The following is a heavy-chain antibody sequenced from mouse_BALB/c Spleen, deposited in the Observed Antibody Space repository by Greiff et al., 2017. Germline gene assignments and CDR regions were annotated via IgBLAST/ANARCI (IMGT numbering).Heavy chain of an antibody. CDR2: ISNGGGST. J-gene: IGHJ4*01. D-gene: IGHD2-3*01. Sequence: DVMLVESGGGLVQPGGSLKLSCAASGFTFSSYTMSWVRQTPEKRLEWVAYISNGGGSTYYPDTVKGRFTISRDNAKNTLYLQMSSLKSEDTAMYYCARLDGYYEPYYAMDYWGQGTSVTVSS. CDR3: ARLDGYYEPYYAMDY. V-gene: IGHV5-12-2*01. CDR1: GFTFSSYT.